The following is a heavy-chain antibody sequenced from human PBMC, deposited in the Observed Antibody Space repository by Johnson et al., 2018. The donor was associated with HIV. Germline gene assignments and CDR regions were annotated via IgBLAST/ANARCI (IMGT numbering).Heavy chain of an antibody. Sequence: QVQLVESGGGLVQPGGSLRLSCAASGFTFSSYAMHWVRQAPGKGLEWVAVISYDGSNKYYADSVKGRFTISRDNSRNTLYLHLNSLRAVDTAVYYCARGPILEWLSGDGFDMWGQGIMVTVYS. CDR1: GFTFSSYA. J-gene: IGHJ3*02. CDR3: ARGPILEWLSGDGFDM. V-gene: IGHV3-30*04. D-gene: IGHD3-3*01. CDR2: ISYDGSNK.